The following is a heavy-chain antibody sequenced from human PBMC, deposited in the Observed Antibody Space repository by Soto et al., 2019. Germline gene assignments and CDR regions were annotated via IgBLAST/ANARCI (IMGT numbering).Heavy chain of an antibody. V-gene: IGHV4-34*01. CDR1: GGSFSGYY. CDR3: ARLGLVTYYDFWSGYSVTPTYFDY. Sequence: SETLSLTCAVYGGSFSGYYWSWIRQPPGKGLEWIGEINHSGSTNYNPSLKSRVTISVDTSKNQFSLKLSSVTAADTAVYYCARLGLVTYYDFWSGYSVTPTYFDYWGQGTLVTVSS. CDR2: INHSGST. D-gene: IGHD3-3*01. J-gene: IGHJ4*02.